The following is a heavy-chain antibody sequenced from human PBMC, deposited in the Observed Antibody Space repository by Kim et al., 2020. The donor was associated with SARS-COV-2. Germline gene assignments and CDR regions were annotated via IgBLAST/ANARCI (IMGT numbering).Heavy chain of an antibody. J-gene: IGHJ4*02. V-gene: IGHV4-31*03. CDR1: GGSISSGGYY. CDR2: IYYSGST. D-gene: IGHD1-1*01. Sequence: SETLSLTCTVSGGSISSGGYYWSWIRQHPGKGLEWIGYIYYSGSTYYNPSLKSRVTISVDTSKNQFSLKLSSVTATDTAVYYCARGTFNEPPDYWGQGTLVTVSS. CDR3: ARGTFNEPPDY.